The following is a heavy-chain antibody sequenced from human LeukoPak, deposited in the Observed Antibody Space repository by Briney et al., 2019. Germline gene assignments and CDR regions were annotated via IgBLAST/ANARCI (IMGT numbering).Heavy chain of an antibody. Sequence: PGGSLRLSCAASGFTFSSYSMNWVRQAPGKGLEWVSSISSSSSYIYYADSVKGRFTISRDNAKNSLYLQMNSLRAEDTAVYYCARYYGSGSPPFDSWGQGTLVTVSS. CDR2: ISSSSSYI. V-gene: IGHV3-21*01. CDR1: GFTFSSYS. CDR3: ARYYGSGSPPFDS. D-gene: IGHD3-10*01. J-gene: IGHJ4*02.